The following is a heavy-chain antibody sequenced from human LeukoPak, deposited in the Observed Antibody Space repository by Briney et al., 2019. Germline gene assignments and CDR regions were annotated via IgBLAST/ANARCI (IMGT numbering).Heavy chain of an antibody. V-gene: IGHV3-23*01. CDR3: ARSMPRASDI. J-gene: IGHJ3*02. D-gene: IGHD2-2*01. CDR2: IGGNGVST. Sequence: PGGSLRLSCAASGLPFASYGMIWVRQTPGKGLEWVSGIGGNGVSTSYADSVKGRFTISRDNSKNTLYLEMNSLRAEDTAVYYCARSMPRASDIWGQGTMVTVSS. CDR1: GLPFASYG.